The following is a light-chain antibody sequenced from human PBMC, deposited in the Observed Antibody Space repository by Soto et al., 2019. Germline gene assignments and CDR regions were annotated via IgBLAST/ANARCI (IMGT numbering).Light chain of an antibody. V-gene: IGKV1-27*01. J-gene: IGKJ5*01. CDR3: QKYNSGLIT. CDR1: HVIGNY. Sequence: DIHMTLSPSSLSASVGDRVTITCRASHVIGNYLAWYQQKPGKVPKLLIYGAYTLQSGVPSRFSGSGSGTDFTLTISSLQPEDVAIYYCQKYNSGLITFGQGTRLEIK. CDR2: GAY.